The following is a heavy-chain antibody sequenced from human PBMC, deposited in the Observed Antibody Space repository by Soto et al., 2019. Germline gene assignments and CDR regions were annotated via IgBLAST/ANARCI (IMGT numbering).Heavy chain of an antibody. CDR2: ISYDGNNK. V-gene: IGHV3-30-3*01. J-gene: IGHJ6*02. D-gene: IGHD2-2*02. CDR1: EFTFRKFD. CDR3: AREGAVTAAIGHYYYGMDV. Sequence: ILSCAASEFTFRKFDMHWVRQAPGKGLEWVAVISYDGNNKYYADSVKGRFSISRDNSKNTLSLQINSLRDEDTAVYFCAREGAVTAAIGHYYYGMDVWGQGTTVTVSS.